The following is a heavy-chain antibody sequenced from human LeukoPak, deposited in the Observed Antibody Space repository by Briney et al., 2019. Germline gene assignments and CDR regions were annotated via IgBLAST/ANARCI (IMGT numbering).Heavy chain of an antibody. V-gene: IGHV3-53*04. CDR3: ARDRPYCSGGSCFPGMDV. CDR2: IYSGGST. CDR1: GFTVSSNY. Sequence: GGSLRLSCAASGFTVSSNYMSWVRQAPGKGLEWVSVIYSGGSTYYADSVKGRFTISRHNSKNTLYLQMNSLRAEDAAVYYCARDRPYCSGGSCFPGMDVWGQGTTVTVSS. D-gene: IGHD2-15*01. J-gene: IGHJ6*02.